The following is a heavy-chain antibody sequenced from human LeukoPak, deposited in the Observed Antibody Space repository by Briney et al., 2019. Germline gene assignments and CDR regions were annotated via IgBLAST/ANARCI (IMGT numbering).Heavy chain of an antibody. D-gene: IGHD6-19*01. CDR1: GFTFSDYA. V-gene: IGHV3-23*01. Sequence: GGSLRLSCTASGFTFSDYAMSWVRQAPGKGLEWVSSISGSADTTGYADSVKGRFTISRDNSNDTLYLQMSSLRAEDTAVYYCAGASYSSGWARYYYYGMDVWGQGTTVTVSS. J-gene: IGHJ6*02. CDR2: ISGSADTT. CDR3: AGASYSSGWARYYYYGMDV.